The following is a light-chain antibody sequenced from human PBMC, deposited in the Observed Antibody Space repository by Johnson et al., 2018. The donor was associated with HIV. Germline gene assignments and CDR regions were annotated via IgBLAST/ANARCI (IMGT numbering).Light chain of an antibody. Sequence: SVLTQPPSVSAAPGQKVTISCSGSSSNIVNNYVSWYQQLPGTAPKLLIYDNNQRPSGIPDRFSGSKSGTSATLGITGLQTGDEADYYCGTWDSSLSAEAVFGSGTKVTVL. CDR3: GTWDSSLSAEAV. V-gene: IGLV1-51*01. J-gene: IGLJ1*01. CDR2: DNN. CDR1: SSNIVNNY.